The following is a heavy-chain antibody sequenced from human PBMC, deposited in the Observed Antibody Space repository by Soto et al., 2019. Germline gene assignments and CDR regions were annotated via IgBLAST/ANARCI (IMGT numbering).Heavy chain of an antibody. J-gene: IGHJ4*02. CDR1: GFTFRSYA. CDR2: ISGSGGST. Sequence: PGGSLRLSCAASGFTFRSYAMSWVRQAPGKGLEWVSAISGSGGSTYYADSVKGRFTISRDNSKNTLYLQMNSLRAEDTAVYYCAKNPVVVVIFDYWGQGTLVTVSS. D-gene: IGHD3-22*01. V-gene: IGHV3-23*01. CDR3: AKNPVVVVIFDY.